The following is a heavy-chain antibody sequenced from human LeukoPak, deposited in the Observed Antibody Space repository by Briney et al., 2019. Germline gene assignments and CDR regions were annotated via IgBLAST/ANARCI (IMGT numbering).Heavy chain of an antibody. CDR1: GFTFDDYA. CDR3: ARVFATLWFGDRSSPYYFDY. J-gene: IGHJ4*02. V-gene: IGHV3-9*01. CDR2: ISWNSGSI. D-gene: IGHD3-10*01. Sequence: DPGRSLRLSCAASGFTFDDYAMHWVRQAPGKGLEWVSGISWNSGSIGYADSVRGRFTISRDNAKNSLYLQMNSLRAEDTAVYYCARVFATLWFGDRSSPYYFDYWGQGTLVTVSS.